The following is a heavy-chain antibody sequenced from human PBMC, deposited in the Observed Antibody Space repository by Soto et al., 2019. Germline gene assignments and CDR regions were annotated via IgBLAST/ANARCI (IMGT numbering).Heavy chain of an antibody. V-gene: IGHV5-10-1*01. CDR2: VDPSDSYT. CDR3: ARHGYRPYYFDY. D-gene: IGHD5-18*01. Sequence: LKLSRTCPGYSFSRYWTSLVRPMPRQGLEWMGRVDPSDSYTNYSPSFQGHDTISADKSISTAYLQWSSRKASDPAMYYCARHGYRPYYFDYWGQGTLVTVSS. J-gene: IGHJ4*02. CDR1: GYSFSRYW.